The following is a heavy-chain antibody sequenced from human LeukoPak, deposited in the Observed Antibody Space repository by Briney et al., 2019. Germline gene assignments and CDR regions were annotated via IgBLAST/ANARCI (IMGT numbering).Heavy chain of an antibody. CDR1: GGSISSISYY. CDR2: IYSSGST. D-gene: IGHD3-22*01. CDR3: ARTPIYYFDNSGYYN. Sequence: SETLSLTCTVSGGSISSISYYWSWIRQPAGKGLEWIGLIYSSGSTSYNPSLKSRVTMSVDTSKKQFSLRLSSVTAADTAVYYCARTPIYYFDNSGYYNWGQGTLVTVSS. J-gene: IGHJ4*02. V-gene: IGHV4-61*02.